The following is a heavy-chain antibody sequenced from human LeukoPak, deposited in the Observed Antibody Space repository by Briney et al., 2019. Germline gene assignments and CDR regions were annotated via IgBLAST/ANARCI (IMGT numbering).Heavy chain of an antibody. CDR1: GGSISGHY. D-gene: IGHD2-2*01. CDR3: ARDLPGTSSFDY. V-gene: IGHV4-59*11. CDR2: IYYSGTT. Sequence: SETLSLTCSVSGGSISGHYWNWIRQAPGKELEWIGYIYYSGTTNYNPSVRGRVTMSVDTSKNQFSLRLTSVTAADTAVYYCARDLPGTSSFDYWGQGTLVTVSS. J-gene: IGHJ4*02.